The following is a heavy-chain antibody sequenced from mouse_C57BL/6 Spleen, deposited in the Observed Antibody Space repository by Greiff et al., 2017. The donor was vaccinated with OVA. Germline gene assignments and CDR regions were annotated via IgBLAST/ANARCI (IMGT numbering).Heavy chain of an antibody. Sequence: VQLQQSGAALVRPGASVTLSCKASGYTFTDYEMHWVKQTPVHGLEWIGAIDPETGGTAYNQKFKGKAILTADKSSSTAYMELRSLTSEDSAVYYCTREDTTVVAFDYWGQGTTLTVSS. J-gene: IGHJ2*01. D-gene: IGHD1-1*01. CDR1: GYTFTDYE. CDR3: TREDTTVVAFDY. V-gene: IGHV1-15*01. CDR2: IDPETGGT.